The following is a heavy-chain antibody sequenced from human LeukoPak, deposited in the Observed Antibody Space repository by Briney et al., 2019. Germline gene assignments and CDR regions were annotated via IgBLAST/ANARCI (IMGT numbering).Heavy chain of an antibody. CDR3: ARYCGGDCPDAFDN. CDR2: IYYSGST. CDR1: GGSISSYY. J-gene: IGHJ3*02. D-gene: IGHD2-21*02. V-gene: IGHV4-59*01. Sequence: VKPSETLSLTCTVSGGSISSYYWSWIRQAPGKGLEWIGYIYYSGSTNYNPSLKSRVTISVDTSKTQFSLMLSSVTAADTAVYYCARYCGGDCPDAFDNWGQGTMVTVSS.